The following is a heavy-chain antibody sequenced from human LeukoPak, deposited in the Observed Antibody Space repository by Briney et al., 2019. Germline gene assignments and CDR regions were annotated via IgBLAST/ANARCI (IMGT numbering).Heavy chain of an antibody. CDR1: GFTVSSNY. D-gene: IGHD3-22*01. CDR2: IYSGGST. V-gene: IGHV3-53*04. CDR3: ARAYYYDSSGYFDY. J-gene: IGHJ4*02. Sequence: GWSLRLSCAASGFTVSSNYMSWVRQAPGKGLEWVSVIYSGGSTYYADSVKGRFTISRHNSKNTLYLQMNSLRAEDTAVYYCARAYYYDSSGYFDYWGQGTLVTVSS.